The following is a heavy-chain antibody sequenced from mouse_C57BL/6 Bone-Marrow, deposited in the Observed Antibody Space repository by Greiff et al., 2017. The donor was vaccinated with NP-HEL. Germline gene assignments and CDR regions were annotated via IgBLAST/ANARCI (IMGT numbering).Heavy chain of an antibody. CDR2: FYPGSGSI. J-gene: IGHJ4*01. Sequence: VQGVESGAELVKPGASVKLSCKASGYTFTEYTIHWVQQRAGQGLEWIGWFYPGSGSIKYNEKFKDKATLTADKSSSTVYMELSRMTSEDSAVYFCARHEDPYYYAMDYWGQGTSVTVSS. CDR1: GYTFTEYT. V-gene: IGHV1-62-2*01. CDR3: ARHEDPYYYAMDY.